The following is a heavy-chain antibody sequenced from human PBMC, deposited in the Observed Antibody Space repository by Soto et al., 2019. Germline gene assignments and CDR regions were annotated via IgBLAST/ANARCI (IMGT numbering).Heavy chain of an antibody. CDR1: GGTFSSYT. CDR2: IIPILGIA. Sequence: QVQLVQSGAEVKKPGSSVKVSCKASGGTFSSYTISWVRQAPGQGLEWMGRIIPILGIANYAQKFQGRVTITADNSTSTAYMELSSLRSEDTAVYYCARGALETTRGYYYYGMDVWGQGTTVTVSS. CDR3: ARGALETTRGYYYYGMDV. J-gene: IGHJ6*02. D-gene: IGHD2-2*01. V-gene: IGHV1-69*02.